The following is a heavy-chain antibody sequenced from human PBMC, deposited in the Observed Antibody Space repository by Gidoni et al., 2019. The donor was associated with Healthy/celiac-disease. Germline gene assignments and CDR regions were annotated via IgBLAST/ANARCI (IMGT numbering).Heavy chain of an antibody. CDR2: INPSGGST. CDR1: GYTFTSYY. CDR3: ARDDPLGIAVAPMPYYYMDV. V-gene: IGHV1-46*01. D-gene: IGHD6-19*01. Sequence: QVQLVQSGAEVKKPGASVKVSCKASGYTFTSYYMHWVRQAPGQGLEWMGIINPSGGSTSYAQKFQGRVTMTRDTSTSTVYMELSSLRSEDTAVYYCARDDPLGIAVAPMPYYYMDVWGKGTTVTVSS. J-gene: IGHJ6*03.